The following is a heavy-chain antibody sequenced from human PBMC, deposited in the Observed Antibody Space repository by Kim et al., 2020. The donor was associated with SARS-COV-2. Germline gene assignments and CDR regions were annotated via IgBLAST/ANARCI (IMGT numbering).Heavy chain of an antibody. CDR1: GGSFSGYY. V-gene: IGHV4-34*01. J-gene: IGHJ6*02. CDR2: INHSGST. CDR3: ARGKNYYDSSGYYYRYYYGMDV. D-gene: IGHD3-22*01. Sequence: SETLSLTCAVYGGSFSGYYWSWIRQPPGKGLEWIGEINHSGSTNYNPSLKSRVTISVDTSKNQFSLKLSSVTAADTAVYYCARGKNYYDSSGYYYRYYYGMDVWGQGTTVTVSS.